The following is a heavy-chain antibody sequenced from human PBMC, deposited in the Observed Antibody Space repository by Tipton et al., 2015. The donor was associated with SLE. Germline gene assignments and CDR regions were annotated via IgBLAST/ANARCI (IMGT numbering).Heavy chain of an antibody. V-gene: IGHV3-15*01. Sequence: VQLVQSGGGLVKRGGSLRLSCEVSGFSFANAWMTWVRQAPGKGLEWVGRITSKNDGATTDYAAPVKGRFTISRDDSRNTLYLQMNSLKIEDTAFYYCTTSHFDEYFQDWGQGTQVTVSS. CDR1: GFSFANAW. J-gene: IGHJ1*01. CDR2: ITSKNDGATT. D-gene: IGHD3-3*02. CDR3: TTSHFDEYFQD.